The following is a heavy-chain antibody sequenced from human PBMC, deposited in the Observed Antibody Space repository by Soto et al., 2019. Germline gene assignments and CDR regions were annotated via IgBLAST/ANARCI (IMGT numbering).Heavy chain of an antibody. Sequence: PGGSLRLSCAASGFTFSSYAMSWVRQAPGKGLEWVAGICCDRSSKDYADSVKGRFTISRDNSKNTLYLQMNSLRAEDTAVYYCAREKRDIVVVPAASWFDPWGQGTLVTVSS. CDR1: GFTFSSYA. CDR2: ICCDRSSK. CDR3: AREKRDIVVVPAASWFDP. D-gene: IGHD2-2*01. V-gene: IGHV3-30*04. J-gene: IGHJ5*02.